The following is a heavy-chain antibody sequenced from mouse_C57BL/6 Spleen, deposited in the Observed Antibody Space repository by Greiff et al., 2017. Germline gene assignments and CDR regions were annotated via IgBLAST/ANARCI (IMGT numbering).Heavy chain of an antibody. CDR1: GYAFSSYW. J-gene: IGHJ1*03. D-gene: IGHD2-1*01. CDR3: ARSRWGNYEYFDV. Sequence: VKLVESGAELVKPGASVKISCKASGYAFSSYWMNWVKQRPGKGLEWIGQIYPGDGDTNYNGKFKGKATLTADKSSSTAYMQLSSLTSEDSAVYFCARSRWGNYEYFDVWGTGTTVTVSS. V-gene: IGHV1-80*01. CDR2: IYPGDGDT.